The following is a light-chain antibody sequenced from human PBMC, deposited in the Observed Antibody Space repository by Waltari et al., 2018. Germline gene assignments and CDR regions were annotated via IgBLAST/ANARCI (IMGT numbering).Light chain of an antibody. J-gene: IGKJ4*01. CDR2: WAS. Sequence: DIVMTQSPDSLAVSLVERATIKCKASQSILSSSNNKNYLAWFQQKPGQPPRLLIYWASTRESGVPDRFSGSGSGADFTLTINNLQAEDVALYYCHQYYSSLLTFGGGTKVEIK. CDR1: QSILSSSNNKNY. CDR3: HQYYSSLLT. V-gene: IGKV4-1*01.